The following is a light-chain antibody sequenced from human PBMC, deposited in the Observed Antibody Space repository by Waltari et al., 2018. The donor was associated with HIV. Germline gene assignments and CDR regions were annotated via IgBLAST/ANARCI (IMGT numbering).Light chain of an antibody. CDR2: DVS. Sequence: QSALTQPRSVSGSLGQSVTISCTGTNSDVGRYNYVSWFQQHPGKAPKLMIYDVSKRPSGVPDRFSGSKSGNTASLTISGLQAEDEADYYCCSYAGSIPFVFGSGTKLTVL. J-gene: IGLJ1*01. CDR1: NSDVGRYNY. CDR3: CSYAGSIPFV. V-gene: IGLV2-11*01.